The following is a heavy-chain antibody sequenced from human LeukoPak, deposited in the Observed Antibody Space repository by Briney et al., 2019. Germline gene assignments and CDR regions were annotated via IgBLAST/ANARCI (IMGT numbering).Heavy chain of an antibody. CDR3: ASLSPDGDCVDY. J-gene: IGHJ4*02. CDR1: GGSISSSNW. D-gene: IGHD2-21*02. CDR2: IYHSGST. V-gene: IGHV4-4*02. Sequence: SETLSLTCAVSGGSISSSNWWSWVRQPPGKGLEWIGEIYHSGSTNYNPSLKSRVTISVDKSKNQFSLKLSSVTAADTAVYYCASLSPDGDCVDYWGQGTLVTVSS.